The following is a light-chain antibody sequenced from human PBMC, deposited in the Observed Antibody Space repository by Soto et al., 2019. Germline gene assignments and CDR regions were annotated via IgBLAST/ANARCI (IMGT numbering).Light chain of an antibody. CDR2: DVS. CDR3: TSYTTSGTYD. Sequence: QSALTQPASVSGSPGQSIAVYCSGTSSDIGAYIHVSWYQQHPGKAPKLMIYDVSNRPSGVSDRFSGSKSGNTASLTISGLQAEDEADYYCTSYTTSGTYDFGAGTKLTVL. J-gene: IGLJ1*01. CDR1: SSDIGAYIH. V-gene: IGLV2-14*03.